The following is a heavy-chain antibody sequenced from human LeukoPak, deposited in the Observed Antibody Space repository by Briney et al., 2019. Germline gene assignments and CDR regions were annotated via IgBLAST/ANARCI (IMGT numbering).Heavy chain of an antibody. D-gene: IGHD1-26*01. V-gene: IGHV3-30*14. Sequence: GGSLRLSCAASGFTFSSYAMHWVRQAPGKGLEWVAVISYDGSNKYYADSVKGRFTISRDNSKNTLYLQMNSLRAEDTAVYYCAKVAVGATAYYFDYWGQGTLVTVSS. CDR3: AKVAVGATAYYFDY. CDR1: GFTFSSYA. CDR2: ISYDGSNK. J-gene: IGHJ4*02.